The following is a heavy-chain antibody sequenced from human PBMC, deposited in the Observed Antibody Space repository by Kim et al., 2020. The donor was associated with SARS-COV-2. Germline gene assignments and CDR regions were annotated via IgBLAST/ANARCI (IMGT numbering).Heavy chain of an antibody. CDR1: GDSVSSNSSS. J-gene: IGHJ5*02. V-gene: IGHV6-1*01. Sequence: SQTLSLTCAISGDSVSSNSSSRKWLRHSPSRGLEYRSRTYYMSKCYYGYAVSVTSRITITPDTSKNQFSLQLNSVTPEDTAVYYCARDRGTSGMPGWFDPWGQGSLVPVSS. CDR3: ARDRGTSGMPGWFDP. D-gene: IGHD1-1*01. CDR2: TYYMSKCYY.